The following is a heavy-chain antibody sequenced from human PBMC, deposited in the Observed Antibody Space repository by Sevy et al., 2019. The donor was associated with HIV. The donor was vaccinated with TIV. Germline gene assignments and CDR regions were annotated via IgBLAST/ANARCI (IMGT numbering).Heavy chain of an antibody. Sequence: GGSLRLSCAASGFTFSSYWMHWVRQAPGKGLVWVSRINTDGSSTSYADSVKGRFTISRDNAKNTLYLQMNSMRAEDTAVYYCARDGYSSSSVDFDYWGQGTLVTVSS. CDR3: ARDGYSSSSVDFDY. CDR2: INTDGSST. J-gene: IGHJ4*01. V-gene: IGHV3-74*01. CDR1: GFTFSSYW. D-gene: IGHD6-13*01.